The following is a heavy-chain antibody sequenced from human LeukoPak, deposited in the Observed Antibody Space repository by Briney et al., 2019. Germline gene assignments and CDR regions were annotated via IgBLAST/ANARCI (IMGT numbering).Heavy chain of an antibody. Sequence: SGGSLRLSCAASGFTFSSYAMSWVRQAPGKGLEWVSSISRSGAGTYYADSVKGRFTISRDNSKNTLYLQMNSLRAEDTAVYYCVLSYCGGDCYSGFDYWGQGTLVTVSS. J-gene: IGHJ4*02. CDR3: VLSYCGGDCYSGFDY. CDR2: ISRSGAGT. CDR1: GFTFSSYA. D-gene: IGHD2-21*02. V-gene: IGHV3-23*01.